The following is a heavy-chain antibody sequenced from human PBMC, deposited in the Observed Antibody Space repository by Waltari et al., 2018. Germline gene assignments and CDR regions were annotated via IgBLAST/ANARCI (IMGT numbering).Heavy chain of an antibody. D-gene: IGHD2-21*01. CDR2: FDPEDGET. CDR3: ATNLIMVMATMYAFDI. Sequence: QVQLVKSGAEVKKPGASVKVSCRVSGYPLTKLSLHWVRQAPGKGLEWMGGFDPEDGETIYAQKFQGRVTMTEDTSTDTAYMELSSLRSEDTAVYYCATNLIMVMATMYAFDIWGQGTMVTVSS. CDR1: GYPLTKLS. V-gene: IGHV1-24*01. J-gene: IGHJ3*02.